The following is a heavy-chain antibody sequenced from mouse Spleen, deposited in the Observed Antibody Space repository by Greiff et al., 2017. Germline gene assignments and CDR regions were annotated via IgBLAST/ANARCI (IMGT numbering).Heavy chain of an antibody. D-gene: IGHD2-2*01. CDR3: TRVGYYYAMDY. CDR1: GYTFTDYE. J-gene: IGHJ4*01. CDR2: IDPETGGT. Sequence: VQLQQSGAELVRPGASVTLSCKASGYTFTDYEMHWVKQTPVHGLEWIGAIDPETGGTAYNQKFKGKAILTADKSSSTAYMELRSLTSEDSAVYYCTRVGYYYAMDYWGQGTSVTVSS. V-gene: IGHV1-15*01.